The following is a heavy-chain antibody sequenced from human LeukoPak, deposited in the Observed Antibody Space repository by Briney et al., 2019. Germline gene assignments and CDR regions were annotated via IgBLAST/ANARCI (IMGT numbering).Heavy chain of an antibody. Sequence: ASVTVSCKASGYTFTGYYLHWVRKAPGQGLEWMGWISAYNGNTNYAQKLQGRVTMTTDTSTSTAYMELRSLRSDDTAVYYCARDLSIAAAGTYGYWGQGTLVTVSS. V-gene: IGHV1-18*04. CDR1: GYTFTGYY. CDR2: ISAYNGNT. J-gene: IGHJ4*02. CDR3: ARDLSIAAAGTYGY. D-gene: IGHD6-13*01.